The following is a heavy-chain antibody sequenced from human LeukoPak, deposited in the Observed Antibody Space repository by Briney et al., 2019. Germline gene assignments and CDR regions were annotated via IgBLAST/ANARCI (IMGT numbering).Heavy chain of an antibody. J-gene: IGHJ6*03. D-gene: IGHD2-15*01. CDR3: ARVGSSIGYCSGGSCYPRASYYYYMDV. CDR1: RFTFSSYA. CDR2: ISYDGSNK. Sequence: GGSLRLSCPASRFTFSSYAMHWVRQAPGKGLEWVAVISYDGSNKYYADSVKGRFTISRDNSKNTLYLQMNSLRAEDTALYYCARVGSSIGYCSGGSCYPRASYYYYMDVWGKGTTVTVSS. V-gene: IGHV3-30*04.